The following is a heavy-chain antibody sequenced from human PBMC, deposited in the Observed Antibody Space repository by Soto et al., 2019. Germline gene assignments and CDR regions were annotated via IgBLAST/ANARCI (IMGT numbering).Heavy chain of an antibody. J-gene: IGHJ6*02. CDR3: ARDDDLRSGNGYYYGMDV. CDR2: IYNSGST. CDR1: GGSVSSGPYY. D-gene: IGHD3-3*01. V-gene: IGHV4-61*01. Sequence: PSETLSLTCSVSGGSVSSGPYYWSWIRQSPGKRLEWIGYIYNSGSTKYNPSLKGRVIISVDTSENQVSLKLSSVTAADTALYYCARDDDLRSGNGYYYGMDVWGQGTTVTVSS.